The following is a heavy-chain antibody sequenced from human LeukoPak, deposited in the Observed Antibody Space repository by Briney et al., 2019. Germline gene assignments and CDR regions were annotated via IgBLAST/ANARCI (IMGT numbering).Heavy chain of an antibody. CDR2: ISAYNGNT. V-gene: IGHV1-18*04. CDR3: ARRLLGLVTGDY. CDR1: GYTFTGYY. Sequence: ASVKVSCKASGYTFTGYYMHWVRQAPGQGLEWMGWISAYNGNTNYAQKLQGRVTMTTDTSTSTAYMELRSLRSDDTAVYYCARRLLGLVTGDYWGQGTLVTVSS. J-gene: IGHJ4*02. D-gene: IGHD7-27*01.